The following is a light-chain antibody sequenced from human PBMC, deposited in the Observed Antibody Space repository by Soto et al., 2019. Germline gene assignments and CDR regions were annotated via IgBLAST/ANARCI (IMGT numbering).Light chain of an antibody. J-gene: IGKJ1*01. V-gene: IGKV3-20*01. CDR3: QQYGSSPPWT. CDR2: GAS. Sequence: EIVLTQSPGTLSLSPGERASLSCRASQSVSSSYLAWYQQQPGQAPRLLIYGASSRATGIPDRCSGSGSGTDFTLTISRLESEDFAVYYCQQYGSSPPWTFGQGTKVEIK. CDR1: QSVSSSY.